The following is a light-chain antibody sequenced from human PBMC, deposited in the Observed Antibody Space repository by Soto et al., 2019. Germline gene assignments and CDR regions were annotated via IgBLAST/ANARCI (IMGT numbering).Light chain of an antibody. Sequence: DIQMTQSPSTLSASVGDRVTITCRASESVRNWLAWFQQKPGKAPKLLIYKVSNLESGVPSRFSGSGSGTEFTLTISSLQPDDLATYYCQQYNSYSWTFGQGTKVDIK. V-gene: IGKV1-5*03. CDR2: KVS. CDR1: ESVRNW. CDR3: QQYNSYSWT. J-gene: IGKJ1*01.